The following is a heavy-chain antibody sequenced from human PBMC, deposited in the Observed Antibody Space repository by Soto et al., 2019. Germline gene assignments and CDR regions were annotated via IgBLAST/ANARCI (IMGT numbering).Heavy chain of an antibody. D-gene: IGHD3-3*01. V-gene: IGHV3-30-3*01. CDR2: ISYDGTNK. CDR1: GFTFSGYA. Sequence: LVESGGGVVQPGRSLRLSCAASGFTFSGYALHWVRQTPGKGLEWMAVISYDGTNKYYAGSVVGRFTISRDNSRNALYLQRNSLRPEDTAIYYFVRAEPAGFGITTDTHYYGMDVWSKGTTVIVTS. CDR3: VRAEPAGFGITTDTHYYGMDV. J-gene: IGHJ6*04.